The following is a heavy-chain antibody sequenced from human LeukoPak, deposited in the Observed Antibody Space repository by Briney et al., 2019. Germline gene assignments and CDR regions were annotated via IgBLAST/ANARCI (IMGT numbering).Heavy chain of an antibody. Sequence: GGSLRLSCATSGFTFSSYWMSWVRQAPGKGLEWVANIKQDGSEKYYADSVKGRFTISRDNAKNSLYLQMNSLRAEDTAVYYCARLLRYFDWPLAFDYWGQGTLVTVSS. CDR1: GFTFSSYW. D-gene: IGHD3-9*01. J-gene: IGHJ4*02. V-gene: IGHV3-7*01. CDR3: ARLLRYFDWPLAFDY. CDR2: IKQDGSEK.